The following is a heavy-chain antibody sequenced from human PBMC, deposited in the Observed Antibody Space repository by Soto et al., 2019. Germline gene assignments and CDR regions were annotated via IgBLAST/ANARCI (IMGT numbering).Heavy chain of an antibody. D-gene: IGHD3-10*01. J-gene: IGHJ6*02. CDR2: IRSKANSYAT. Sequence: GGSLRLSCAASGFTFSGSAMHWVRQASGKGLEWVGRIRSKANSYATAYAASVKGRFTISRDDSKNTAYLQMNSLKTEDTAVYYCTTRITMVRGVIINPNYYYGMDVWGQGTTVTVSS. CDR3: TTRITMVRGVIINPNYYYGMDV. CDR1: GFTFSGSA. V-gene: IGHV3-73*01.